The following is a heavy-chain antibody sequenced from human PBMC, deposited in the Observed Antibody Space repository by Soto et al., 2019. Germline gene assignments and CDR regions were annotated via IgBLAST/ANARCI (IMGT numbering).Heavy chain of an antibody. CDR1: GFTFSSYG. CDR2: ISYDGSNK. J-gene: IGHJ4*02. D-gene: IGHD6-19*01. V-gene: IGHV3-30*18. CDR3: AKDYSSGWYWDY. Sequence: QAGGSLRLSCAASGFTFSSYGMHWVRQAPGKGLEWVAVISYDGSNKYYADSVKGRFTISRDNSKNTLYLQMNSLRAEDTAVYYCAKDYSSGWYWDYWGQGTLVTVSS.